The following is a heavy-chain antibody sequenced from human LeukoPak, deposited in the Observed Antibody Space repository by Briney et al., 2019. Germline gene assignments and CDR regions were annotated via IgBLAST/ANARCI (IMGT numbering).Heavy chain of an antibody. Sequence: SETLFLTCTVSGGSISSGGYYWSWIRQHPGKGLEWIGYIYYSGSTSYNPSLKSRITISVDTSKNQFSLKLSSVTAADTAVYYCARDTTTVTTGGFDPWGQGTLVTVSS. J-gene: IGHJ5*02. CDR2: IYYSGST. V-gene: IGHV4-31*03. CDR3: ARDTTTVTTGGFDP. D-gene: IGHD4-11*01. CDR1: GGSISSGGYY.